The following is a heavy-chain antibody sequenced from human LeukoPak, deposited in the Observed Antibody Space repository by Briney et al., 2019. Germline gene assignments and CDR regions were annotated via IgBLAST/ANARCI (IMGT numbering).Heavy chain of an antibody. CDR3: ARDRGGYGDSYTDY. CDR1: GFTFSSYA. CDR2: ISYDGSNK. V-gene: IGHV3-30-3*01. D-gene: IGHD4-17*01. J-gene: IGHJ4*02. Sequence: GGSLRLSCAASGFTFSSYAMHWVRQAPGKGLEWVAVISYDGSNKYYADSVKGRFTISRDNSKNTLYLRMNSLRAEDTAVYYCARDRGGYGDSYTDYWGQGTLVTVSS.